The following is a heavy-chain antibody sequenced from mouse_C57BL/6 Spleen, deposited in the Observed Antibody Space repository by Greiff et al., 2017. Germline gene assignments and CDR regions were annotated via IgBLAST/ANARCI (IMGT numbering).Heavy chain of an antibody. CDR3: ARYYYGSSYHFAY. CDR2: IDPNSGGT. Sequence: QVQLKQPGAELVKPGASVKLSCKASGYTFTSYWMHWVKQRPGRGLEWIGRIDPNSGGTKYNEKFKSKATLTVDKPSSTAYMQLSSLTSEDSAVYYGARYYYGSSYHFAYWGQGTLVTVSA. CDR1: GYTFTSYW. D-gene: IGHD1-1*01. J-gene: IGHJ3*01. V-gene: IGHV1-72*01.